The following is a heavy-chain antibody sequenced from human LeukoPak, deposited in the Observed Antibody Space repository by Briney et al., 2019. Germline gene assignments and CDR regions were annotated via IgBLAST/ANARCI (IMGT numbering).Heavy chain of an antibody. D-gene: IGHD2-2*01. CDR3: AHRIHCSSTSCPHSLFDY. Sequence: GPTLVNPTQTLTLTCTFSGFSLSTSGVGVGWIRQPPGKALEWLALIYWNDDKRYSPSLKSRLTITKDTSKNQVVLTMTNMDPVDTATYYCAHRIHCSSTSCPHSLFDYWGQGTLVTVSS. CDR1: GFSLSTSGVG. CDR2: IYWNDDK. J-gene: IGHJ4*02. V-gene: IGHV2-5*01.